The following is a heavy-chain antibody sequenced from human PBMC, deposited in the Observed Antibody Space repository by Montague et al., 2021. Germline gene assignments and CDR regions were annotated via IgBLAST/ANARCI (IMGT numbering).Heavy chain of an antibody. CDR2: IYYSRRT. CDR3: AVTNPYYYYGMDV. CDR1: GASISDYY. J-gene: IGHJ6*02. D-gene: IGHD1-14*01. V-gene: IGHV4-59*01. Sequence: SETLSLTCSVSGASISDYYWSWIRQPPGKGLEWTGYIYYSRRTNXNPSLKSRVTISVDTSKNQFSLKLSSVTAADTAFYYCAVTNPYYYYGMDVWGQGTTVTVSS.